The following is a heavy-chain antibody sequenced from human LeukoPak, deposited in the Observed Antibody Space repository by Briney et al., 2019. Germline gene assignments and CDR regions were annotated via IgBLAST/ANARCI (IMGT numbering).Heavy chain of an antibody. Sequence: PGGSLRLSCAASGFPFSSYSMNWVRQAPGKGLEWGFTISGSGGSTNYAHSVKGRLTISIDNSKNTLYLQMKSLRAEDTAVYYCVRPRLRSPYHWYFDLWGRGALVTVSS. CDR3: VRPRLRSPYHWYFDL. D-gene: IGHD4-17*01. CDR1: GFPFSSYS. J-gene: IGHJ2*01. CDR2: ISGSGGST. V-gene: IGHV3-23*01.